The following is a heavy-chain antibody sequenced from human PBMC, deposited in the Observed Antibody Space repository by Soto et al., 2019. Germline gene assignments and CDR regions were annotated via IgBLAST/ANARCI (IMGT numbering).Heavy chain of an antibody. J-gene: IGHJ4*02. CDR2: IKRKTEGGTT. V-gene: IGHV3-15*07. D-gene: IGHD3-22*01. CDR3: TTVFYDSSGNPDY. Sequence: DVQLVESGGGLVKPGGSLRLSCAASGFTFTNAWMNWVRQAPGKGLEWVGRIKRKTEGGTTDYAAPMEGRFSISRDDSKNILYLQMNSLKTEDTAVYYCTTVFYDSSGNPDYWGRGTLVTVSS. CDR1: GFTFTNAW.